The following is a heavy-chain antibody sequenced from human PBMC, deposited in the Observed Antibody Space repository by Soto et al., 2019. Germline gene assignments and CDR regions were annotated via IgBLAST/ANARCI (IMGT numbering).Heavy chain of an antibody. D-gene: IGHD6-13*01. Sequence: GGSLRLSCAASGFTFDDYAMHWVRQAPGKGLEWVSGISWSSSSIGYADSVKGRFTISRDNAKNSLYLQMNSLRDEDTAVYYCARRSLGTSLDAFDIWGQGTMVTVSS. CDR3: ARRSLGTSLDAFDI. J-gene: IGHJ3*02. CDR1: GFTFDDYA. V-gene: IGHV3-9*01. CDR2: ISWSSSSI.